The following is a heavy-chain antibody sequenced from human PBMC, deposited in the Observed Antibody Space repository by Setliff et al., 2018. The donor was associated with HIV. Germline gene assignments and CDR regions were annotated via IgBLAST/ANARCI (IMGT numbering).Heavy chain of an antibody. CDR2: FDPEDGDT. J-gene: IGHJ4*02. CDR3: ATAKEHWLSEGGFDY. V-gene: IGHV1-24*01. D-gene: IGHD6-19*01. CDR1: GYTLSELT. Sequence: EASVKVSCKVSGYTLSELTMHWVRQAPGKGLEWMGRFDPEDGDTLYAQRLQGRVIMTEDSSTDTAYMELSSLTSDDTAVYYCATAKEHWLSEGGFDYWGQGTLVTVSS.